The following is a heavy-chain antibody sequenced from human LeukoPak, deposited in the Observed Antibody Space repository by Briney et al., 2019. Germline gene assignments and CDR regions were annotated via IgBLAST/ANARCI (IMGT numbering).Heavy chain of an antibody. CDR2: ITGSGGAT. CDR3: AKRYGDSYHYYMDV. J-gene: IGHJ6*03. V-gene: IGHV3-23*01. Sequence: PGGSLRLSCAASGFTFSSHAMSWVRQAPGQGLEWLSTITGSGGATDQADSVKGRFIISRDHSKNTLYLQMNNLRAEDTALYYCAKRYGDSYHYYMDVWGKGTTVIVSS. CDR1: GFTFSSHA. D-gene: IGHD4-17*01.